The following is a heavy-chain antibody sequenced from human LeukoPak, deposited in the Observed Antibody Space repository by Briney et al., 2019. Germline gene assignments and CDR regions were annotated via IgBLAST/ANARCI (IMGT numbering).Heavy chain of an antibody. Sequence: SQTPSLTCAISGDSVSSNSAAWNWIRQSPSRGLEWLGRTYYRSKWYNDYAVSVKSRITINPDTSKNQFSLQLNSVTPEDTAVYYCARDSHCSSTSCYFVPYYYYYGMDVWGKGTTVTVSS. CDR3: ARDSHCSSTSCYFVPYYYYYGMDV. CDR2: TYYRSKWYN. D-gene: IGHD2-2*01. J-gene: IGHJ6*04. V-gene: IGHV6-1*01. CDR1: GDSVSSNSAA.